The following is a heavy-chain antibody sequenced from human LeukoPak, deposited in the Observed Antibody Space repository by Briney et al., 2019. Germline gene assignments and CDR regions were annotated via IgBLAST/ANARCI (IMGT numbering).Heavy chain of an antibody. CDR3: ARAVGSSSWYPIDS. J-gene: IGHJ4*02. CDR2: INPSDGST. Sequence: ASVKVSCKASGYTFTSYYMHWVRQAPGQGLEWMGIINPSDGSTTYGQKFQGRVTMNKDTSTSTVYMEVSSLRSEDTAVYYCARAVGSSSWYPIDSWGQGTLVTVSS. D-gene: IGHD6-13*01. V-gene: IGHV1-46*01. CDR1: GYTFTSYY.